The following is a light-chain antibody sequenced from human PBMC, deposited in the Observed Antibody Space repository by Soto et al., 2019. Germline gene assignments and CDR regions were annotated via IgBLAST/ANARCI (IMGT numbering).Light chain of an antibody. J-gene: IGLJ3*02. Sequence: QSALTQPASVSGSPGQSITISCTGSNNDVGAYTYVSWYQQHPGKAPKTMSYDVSNRPSGVSNRFSGSKSGNTASLTISGLQAEDEADYYCSSYTRSSTVVFGGGTKVTVL. CDR2: DVS. CDR3: SSYTRSSTVV. V-gene: IGLV2-14*03. CDR1: NNDVGAYTY.